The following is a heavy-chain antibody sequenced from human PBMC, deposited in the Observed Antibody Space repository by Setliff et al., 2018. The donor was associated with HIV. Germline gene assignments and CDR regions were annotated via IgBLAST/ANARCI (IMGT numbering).Heavy chain of an antibody. J-gene: IGHJ4*02. D-gene: IGHD6-6*01. CDR3: ARDTGQLVYYFDS. CDR2: INWNGGST. V-gene: IGHV3-20*04. CDR1: GFTFDSYS. Sequence: PGGSLRLSCATSGFTFDSYSIIWVRQAPGKGLEWVSGINWNGGSTGYVDSVKGRFTISRDNSKNTLYLQMSSLRAEDTAVYFCARDTGQLVYYFDSWGQGTLVTVSS.